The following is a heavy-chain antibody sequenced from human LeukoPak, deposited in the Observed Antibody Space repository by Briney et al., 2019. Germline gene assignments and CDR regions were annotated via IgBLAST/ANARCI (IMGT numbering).Heavy chain of an antibody. J-gene: IGHJ6*02. Sequence: GGSLRLSCAASGFTFSSYSMNWVRQAPGKGLEWVSSISSSSSYIYYADSVKGRFTISRDNAKNSLYLQMNSLRAEDTAVYYCAREDRRDIVVVPAAITYYGMDVWGQGTTVTVSS. V-gene: IGHV3-21*01. CDR3: AREDRRDIVVVPAAITYYGMDV. CDR2: ISSSSSYI. CDR1: GFTFSSYS. D-gene: IGHD2-2*01.